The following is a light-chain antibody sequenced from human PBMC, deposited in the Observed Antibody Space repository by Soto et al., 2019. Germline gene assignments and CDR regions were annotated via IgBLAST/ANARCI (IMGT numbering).Light chain of an antibody. J-gene: IGLJ2*01. V-gene: IGLV3-1*01. CDR1: TLGDKY. CDR3: QAWDSSTVV. Sequence: SYELTQPPSVSVSPGPTASITCSGDTLGDKYACWYQQKPGQSPVLVIYQDSKRPSGSPERFSGSNSGNTATLTISGTQAMDEADYYCQAWDSSTVVFGGGTKVTVL. CDR2: QDS.